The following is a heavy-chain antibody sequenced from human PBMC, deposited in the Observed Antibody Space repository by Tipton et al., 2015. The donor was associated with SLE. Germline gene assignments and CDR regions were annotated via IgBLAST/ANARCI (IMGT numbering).Heavy chain of an antibody. CDR1: GDSISRYY. CDR2: VYYSGST. D-gene: IGHD1-20*01. Sequence: TLSLTCSVSGDSISRYYWTWIRQPPGKRLEWIGAVYYSGSTSFNPSLRSRLTMSIDTSKTHFSLRLTSVAAAGTAVYYCARWRRLSGNEHWYVDLWGRGTLVTVST. J-gene: IGHJ2*01. CDR3: ARWRRLSGNEHWYVDL. V-gene: IGHV4-59*01.